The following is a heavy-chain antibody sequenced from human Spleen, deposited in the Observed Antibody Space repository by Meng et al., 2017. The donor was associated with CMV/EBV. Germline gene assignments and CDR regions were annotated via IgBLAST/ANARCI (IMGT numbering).Heavy chain of an antibody. D-gene: IGHD2-2*01. J-gene: IGHJ4*02. CDR1: GFTFDDYA. CDR2: ISWNSGSI. V-gene: IGHV3-9*01. Sequence: GGSLRLSCAASGFTFDDYAMHWVRQAPGKGLEWVSGISWNSGSIGYADSVKGRFTISRDNAKNTLYLQMNSLRAEDTAVYYCTRGRLSPGYCSSSSCPPSIDYWGQGTLVTVSS. CDR3: TRGRLSPGYCSSSSCPPSIDY.